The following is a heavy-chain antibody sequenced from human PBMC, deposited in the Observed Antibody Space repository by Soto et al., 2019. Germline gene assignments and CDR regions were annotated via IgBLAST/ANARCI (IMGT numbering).Heavy chain of an antibody. CDR1: GFTFSSYS. CDR3: ARGAYYYDSSGLSY. CDR2: ISSSSSTI. D-gene: IGHD3-22*01. J-gene: IGHJ4*02. V-gene: IGHV3-48*01. Sequence: EVQLVESGGGLVQPGGSLRLSCAASGFTFSSYSMNWVRQAPGKGLEWVSYISSSSSTIYYADSVKGRFTISRDNAKKSLYLQMKRLRAEDTAVYYCARGAYYYDSSGLSYWGQGTLVTVSS.